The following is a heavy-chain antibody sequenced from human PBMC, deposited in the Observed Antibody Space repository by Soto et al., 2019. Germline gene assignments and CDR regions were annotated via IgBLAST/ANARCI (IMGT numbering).Heavy chain of an antibody. CDR3: ARGCGHPSRPYYFDS. J-gene: IGHJ4*02. V-gene: IGHV3-23*01. D-gene: IGHD2-21*01. CDR1: GFTFSSYV. Sequence: GGSLRLSCAASGFTFSSYVMSWVRQAPGKGLEWVSTITGSGGETYYADSVKGRFTISRDNSENTLYLQMNSLGAEDSAIYYCARGCGHPSRPYYFDSWGRGILVTVSS. CDR2: ITGSGGET.